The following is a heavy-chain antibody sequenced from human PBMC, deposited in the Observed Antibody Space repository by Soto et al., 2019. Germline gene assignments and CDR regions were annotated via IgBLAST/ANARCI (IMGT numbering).Heavy chain of an antibody. V-gene: IGHV4-31*03. CDR1: GGSITSGGYY. J-gene: IGHJ5*01. D-gene: IGHD4-17*01. Sequence: PSETLSLTCTVSGGSITSGGYYCSWIRQHPGKGLEWIGYIYYSGSTYYNTSLKSRVTISVDTSKNQFSLKLSSVTAVDSAVYYCASLSLDYDMCSWGHGSLVTVSS. CDR3: ASLSLDYDMCS. CDR2: IYYSGST.